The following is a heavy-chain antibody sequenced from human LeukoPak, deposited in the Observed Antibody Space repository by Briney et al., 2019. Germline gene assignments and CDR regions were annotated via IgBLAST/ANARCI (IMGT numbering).Heavy chain of an antibody. CDR3: TREWRGIASHYHGMDV. CDR2: VGTNDDT. V-gene: IGHV3-13*01. Sequence: GESLRLSCFASGFSFTSFDMYWVRQAAGRGLEWVSAVGTNDDTYYLGSVKGRFIISRENAKNSFSLQMNNLRVEDTAVYYCTREWRGIASHYHGMDVWGQGTTVTVSS. J-gene: IGHJ6*02. CDR1: GFSFTSFD. D-gene: IGHD6-6*01.